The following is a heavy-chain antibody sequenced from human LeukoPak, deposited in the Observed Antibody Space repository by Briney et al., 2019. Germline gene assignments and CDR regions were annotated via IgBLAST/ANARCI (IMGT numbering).Heavy chain of an antibody. D-gene: IGHD2-2*01. CDR2: IYWDDDK. CDR3: AHRTLAGYCSSVSCFGNWFDP. Sequence: SGPTLVNPTQTLTLTCTFSGFLLSTRGVGVGWIRQPPGKALEWLALIYWDDDKRYSPSLKNRLTITKDISKSQVVLIMTNMDPVDTATYYCAHRTLAGYCSSVSCFGNWFDPWGQGTLVTVSS. V-gene: IGHV2-5*02. CDR1: GFLLSTRGVG. J-gene: IGHJ5*02.